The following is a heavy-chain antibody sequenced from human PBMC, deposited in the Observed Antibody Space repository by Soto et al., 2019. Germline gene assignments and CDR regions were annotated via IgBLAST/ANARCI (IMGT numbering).Heavy chain of an antibody. D-gene: IGHD1-1*01. CDR3: ARDRGTVQLERSPDY. V-gene: IGHV1-69*04. CDR2: IIPILGIA. J-gene: IGHJ4*02. CDR1: GGTFSSYT. Sequence: SVKVSCKASGGTFSSYTISWVRQAPGQGLEWMGRIIPILGIANYAQKFQGRVTITADKSTSTAYMELSSLRSEDTAVYYCARDRGTVQLERSPDYWGQGTLVTVSS.